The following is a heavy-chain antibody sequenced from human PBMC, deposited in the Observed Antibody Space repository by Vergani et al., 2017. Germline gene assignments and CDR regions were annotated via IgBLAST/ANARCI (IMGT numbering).Heavy chain of an antibody. V-gene: IGHV3-48*04. D-gene: IGHD3-10*01. CDR2: ISSSSSTI. J-gene: IGHJ4*02. CDR1: GFTFSSYS. Sequence: VQLVESGGGVVQPGRSLRLSCAASGFTFSSYSMNWVRQAPGKGLEWVSYISSSSSTIYYADSVKGRFTISRDNAKNSLYLQMNSLRAEDTAVYYCARDMADLYYGSGADYYFDYWGQGTLVTVSS. CDR3: ARDMADLYYGSGADYYFDY.